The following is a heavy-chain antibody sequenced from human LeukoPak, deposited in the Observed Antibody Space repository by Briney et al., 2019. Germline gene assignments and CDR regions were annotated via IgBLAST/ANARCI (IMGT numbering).Heavy chain of an antibody. CDR2: IDWDDDK. D-gene: IGHD2-15*01. CDR3: ARMVVSYPSHSFDF. J-gene: IGHJ3*01. CDR1: GFSLSTTGMR. V-gene: IGHV2-70*04. Sequence: SGPALVKPTQTLTLTCTFSGFSLSTTGMRVGWIRRPPGKALEWLARIDWDDDKMYTTSLKTRLTISKDTSKNQVVLIMTNMDPVDTATYYCARMVVSYPSHSFDFWGQGTRVTVSS.